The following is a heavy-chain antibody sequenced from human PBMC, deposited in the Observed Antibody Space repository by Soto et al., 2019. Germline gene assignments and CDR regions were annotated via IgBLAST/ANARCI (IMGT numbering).Heavy chain of an antibody. CDR2: INPSGGST. CDR3: AIDIVLVPAAPSYYGMDV. D-gene: IGHD2-2*01. V-gene: IGHV1-46*01. Sequence: ASVKVSCKASGDSFTTHYVHWVRQAPGQGLEWMGIINPSGGSTSYAQKFQGRVTMTRDTSTSTVYMELSSLRSGDTAVYYCAIDIVLVPAAPSYYGMDVWGQGTTVTVSS. J-gene: IGHJ6*02. CDR1: GDSFTTHY.